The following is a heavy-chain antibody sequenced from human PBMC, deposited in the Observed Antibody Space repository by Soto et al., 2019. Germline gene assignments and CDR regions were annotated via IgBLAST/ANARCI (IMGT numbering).Heavy chain of an antibody. D-gene: IGHD3-3*02. Sequence: ASVKVSCKESGYTFTSYYMHWVRQAPGQGLEWMGIINPSGGSTSYAQKFQGRVTMTRDTSTSTVYMELGSLRSEDTAVYYCARGLANEPDSQNYYYGMDVWGQGTTVTVSS. V-gene: IGHV1-46*01. CDR3: ARGLANEPDSQNYYYGMDV. CDR2: INPSGGST. CDR1: GYTFTSYY. J-gene: IGHJ6*02.